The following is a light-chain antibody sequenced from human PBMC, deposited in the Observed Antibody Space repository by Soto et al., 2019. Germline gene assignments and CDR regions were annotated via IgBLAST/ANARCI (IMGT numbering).Light chain of an antibody. CDR3: QQRANWPPFT. CDR2: EAS. Sequence: PGERATLSCRASQSISSYLAWYQQKPGQAPRLLIYEASNRATGIPARFSGSGSGTDFTLTISSLEPEDFAVYYCQQRANWPPFTFGPGTKVDVK. J-gene: IGKJ3*01. V-gene: IGKV3-11*01. CDR1: QSISSY.